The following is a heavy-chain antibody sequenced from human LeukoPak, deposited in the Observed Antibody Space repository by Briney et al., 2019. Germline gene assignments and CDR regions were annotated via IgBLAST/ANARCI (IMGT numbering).Heavy chain of an antibody. Sequence: GGSLRLSCAASGFTFSSYAMSWVRQAPGKGLEWVSAISGSGGSTYYADSVKGRFTISRDNSKNTLYLQMNSLRAEDTAVYYCARRNYDFWSGPMYYFDYWGQGTLVTVSS. CDR1: GFTFSSYA. V-gene: IGHV3-23*01. CDR2: ISGSGGST. J-gene: IGHJ4*02. D-gene: IGHD3-3*01. CDR3: ARRNYDFWSGPMYYFDY.